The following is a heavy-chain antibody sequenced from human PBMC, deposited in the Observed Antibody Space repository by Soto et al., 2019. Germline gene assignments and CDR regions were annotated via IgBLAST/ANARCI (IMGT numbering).Heavy chain of an antibody. V-gene: IGHV4-38-2*01. CDR2: MYHGGVS. CDR1: GYAIDSGYY. J-gene: IGHJ4*02. Sequence: AESLSLASVVSGYAIDSGYYGGCIRQSPGKGLEWIGNMYHGGVSYYNPSLKGRVTISVDTWKNRFSLNLRSVTAADTAVYYCARTFVGVVSNVSAYFDYWGQGMLVTVSS. D-gene: IGHD3-16*01. CDR3: ARTFVGVVSNVSAYFDY.